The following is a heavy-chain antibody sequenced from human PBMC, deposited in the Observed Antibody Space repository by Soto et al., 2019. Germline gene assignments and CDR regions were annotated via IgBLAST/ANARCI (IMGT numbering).Heavy chain of an antibody. J-gene: IGHJ6*02. Sequence: QVQLVQSGDEVKKPGASVKVSCKASGYIFVNYGIAWVRQAPGQGLEWMGWISPYTGNTHSASKFQGRLTMTTDTSXSTAYMVMGSLTSDDTAVYYCVMVDNYVTPTPQDVWGQGTTVTVSS. CDR2: ISPYTGNT. V-gene: IGHV1-18*01. CDR3: VMVDNYVTPTPQDV. CDR1: GYIFVNYG. D-gene: IGHD3-16*01.